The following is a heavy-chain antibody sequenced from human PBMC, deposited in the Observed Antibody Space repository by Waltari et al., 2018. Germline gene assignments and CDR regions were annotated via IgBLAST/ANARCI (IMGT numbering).Heavy chain of an antibody. CDR3: ARAAAGTGLNWYFDL. Sequence: QVQLQESGPGLVKPSETLSLTCTVSGGSISSYYWRWIRQPPGKGLEWIGYIYYSGSTNYNPSLKSRVTISVDTSKNQFSLKLSSVTAADTAVYYCARAAAGTGLNWYFDLWGRGTLVTVSS. V-gene: IGHV4-59*01. CDR1: GGSISSYY. J-gene: IGHJ2*01. D-gene: IGHD6-13*01. CDR2: IYYSGST.